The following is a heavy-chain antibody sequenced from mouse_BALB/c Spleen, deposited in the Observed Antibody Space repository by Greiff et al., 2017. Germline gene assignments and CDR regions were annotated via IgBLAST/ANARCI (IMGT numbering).Heavy chain of an antibody. D-gene: IGHD1-1*01. CDR3: TILLLDD. CDR1: GFTFSNYW. CDR2: ISVKSNNYAT. Sequence: EVLLVESGGGLVQPGGSLKLSCVASGFTFSNYWMNWVRQSPEKGLEWVAEISVKSNNYATHYAESVKGRFTISRDDSKSSVYLQMNNLRAEDTGIYYCTILLLDDWGQGTTLTVSS. V-gene: IGHV6-6*02. J-gene: IGHJ2*01.